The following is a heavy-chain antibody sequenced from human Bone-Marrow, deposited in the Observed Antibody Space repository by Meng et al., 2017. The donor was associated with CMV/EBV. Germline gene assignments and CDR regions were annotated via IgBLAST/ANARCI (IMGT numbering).Heavy chain of an antibody. CDR1: GFTVSSNY. CDR3: ARVNHGYAFYY. CDR2: IYSGGST. Sequence: GGSLRLSCAASGFTVSSNYMSWVRQAPGKGLEWVSVIYSGGSTYYADSVKGRFTISRDNSKNTLYLQMNSLRAEDTAVYYCARVNHGYAFYYWGQGTLVTVSS. V-gene: IGHV3-53*01. D-gene: IGHD1-14*01. J-gene: IGHJ4*02.